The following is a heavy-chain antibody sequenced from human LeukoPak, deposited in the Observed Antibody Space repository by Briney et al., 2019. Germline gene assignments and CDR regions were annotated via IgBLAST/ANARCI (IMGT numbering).Heavy chain of an antibody. J-gene: IGHJ5*02. V-gene: IGHV3-30*02. CDR2: IRYDGSNK. CDR1: GFTFSSYG. CDR3: ARAKLRYFDWPHGDWFDP. Sequence: GGSLRLSCAASGFTFSSYGMHWVRQAPGKGLEWVAFIRYDGSNKYYADSVKGRFTISRDNSKNTLYLQMNSLRAEDTAVYYCARAKLRYFDWPHGDWFDPWGQGTLVTVSS. D-gene: IGHD3-9*01.